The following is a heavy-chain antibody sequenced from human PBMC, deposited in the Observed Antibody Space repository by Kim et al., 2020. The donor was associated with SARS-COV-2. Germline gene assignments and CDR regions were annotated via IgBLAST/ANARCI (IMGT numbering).Heavy chain of an antibody. D-gene: IGHD3-10*01. J-gene: IGHJ4*02. CDR3: AREEGYYGSGSYYFDY. CDR1: GGSFSGYY. Sequence: SETLSLTCAVYGGSFSGYYWSWIRQPPGKGLEWIGEINHSGSTNYNPSLKSRVTISVDTSKNQFSLKLSSVTAADTAVYYCAREEGYYGSGSYYFDYWGQGTLVTVSS. CDR2: INHSGST. V-gene: IGHV4-34*01.